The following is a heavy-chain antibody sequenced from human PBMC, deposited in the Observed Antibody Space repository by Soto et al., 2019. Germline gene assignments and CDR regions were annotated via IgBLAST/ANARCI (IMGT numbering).Heavy chain of an antibody. CDR2: INSDGSST. D-gene: IGHD3-3*01. Sequence: GESLKISCAASGFTFSSYWMHWVRQAPGKGLVWVSRINSDGSSTSYADSVKGRFTISRDNSKNTLYLQMNSLRAEDTAVYYCAKEVWSGPMDVWGQGTTVTVSS. V-gene: IGHV3-74*01. CDR1: GFTFSSYW. CDR3: AKEVWSGPMDV. J-gene: IGHJ6*02.